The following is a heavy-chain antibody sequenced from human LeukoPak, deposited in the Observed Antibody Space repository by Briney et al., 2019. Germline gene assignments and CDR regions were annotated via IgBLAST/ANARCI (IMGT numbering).Heavy chain of an antibody. CDR3: ARDLVVGGSYSNFDY. J-gene: IGHJ4*02. CDR1: GFTFDDYG. Sequence: GGSLGLSCAASGFTFDDYGMSWVRQAPGKGLEWVSGINWNGGSTGYADSVKGRFTISRDNAKNSLYLQMNSLRAEDTALYYCARDLVVGGSYSNFDYWGQGTLVTVSS. D-gene: IGHD1-26*01. V-gene: IGHV3-20*04. CDR2: INWNGGST.